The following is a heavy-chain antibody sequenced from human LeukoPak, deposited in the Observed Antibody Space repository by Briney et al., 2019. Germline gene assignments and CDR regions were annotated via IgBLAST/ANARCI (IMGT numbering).Heavy chain of an antibody. D-gene: IGHD3-22*01. CDR1: GFTFSSYS. J-gene: IGHJ6*03. Sequence: GGSLRLSCAASGFTFSSYSMNWVRQAPGKGLEWVSSISSSSSYIYYADSVKGRFTISRDNAKNSLYLQMNSLRAEDTAVYYCARRYYDSSGYPYYYYYYYMDVWGKGTTVTISS. CDR2: ISSSSSYI. V-gene: IGHV3-21*01. CDR3: ARRYYDSSGYPYYYYYYYMDV.